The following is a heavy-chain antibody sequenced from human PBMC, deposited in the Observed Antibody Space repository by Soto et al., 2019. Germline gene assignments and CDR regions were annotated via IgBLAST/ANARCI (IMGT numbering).Heavy chain of an antibody. CDR1: GYTFTRYT. CDR3: ARDLDGSGSYYTGY. CDR2: ISTYNGNT. J-gene: IGHJ4*02. V-gene: IGHV1-18*01. Sequence: SVKVSCKASGYTFTRYTMNWVRQAPGQRLEWMGRISTYNGNTNYAQNPQGRVTMTAATSTNTAYMELRSLRSDDTAVYSCARDLDGSGSYYTGYWGPGTLVTVS. D-gene: IGHD3-10*01.